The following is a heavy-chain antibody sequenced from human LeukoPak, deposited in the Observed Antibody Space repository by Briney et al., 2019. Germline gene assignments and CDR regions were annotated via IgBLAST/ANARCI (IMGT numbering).Heavy chain of an antibody. J-gene: IGHJ5*02. CDR2: INPSGGST. V-gene: IGHV1-46*01. CDR3: ARAIGYCSSTSCYNDKPTNNWFDP. D-gene: IGHD2-2*02. CDR1: GYTFTSYY. Sequence: GASVKVSCKASGYTFTSYYMHWVRQAPGQGLEWMGIINPSGGSTSYAQKFQGRVTMTRDMSTSTVYMELSSLRSEDTAVYYCARAIGYCSSTSCYNDKPTNNWFDPWGQGTLVTVSS.